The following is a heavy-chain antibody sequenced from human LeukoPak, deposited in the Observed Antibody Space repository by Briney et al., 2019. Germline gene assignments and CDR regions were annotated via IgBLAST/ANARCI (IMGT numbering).Heavy chain of an antibody. Sequence: SETLSLTCTVSGGSISGSSYFWGWIRQPPGKGLEWIGSIYYSGSTYYNPSLKSRVTISVDTSKNQFSLKLSSVTAANTAVYYCARSYSSSWYEYPFDYWGQGTLVTVSS. V-gene: IGHV4-39*01. J-gene: IGHJ4*02. CDR3: ARSYSSSWYEYPFDY. CDR2: IYYSGST. D-gene: IGHD6-13*01. CDR1: GGSISGSSYF.